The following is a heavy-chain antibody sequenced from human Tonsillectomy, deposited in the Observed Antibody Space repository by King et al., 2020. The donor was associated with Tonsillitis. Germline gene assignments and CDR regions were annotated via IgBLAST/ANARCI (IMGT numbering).Heavy chain of an antibody. CDR2: IYTSGST. CDR1: GGSISSGSYY. D-gene: IGHD4-17*01. V-gene: IGHV4-61*02. CDR3: ARDNLYGEDAFDI. J-gene: IGHJ3*02. Sequence: VQLQESGPGLVKPSQTLSLTCTVSGGSISSGSYYWSWIRQPAGKGLEWIGRIYTSGSTNYNPSLKSRVTISVDTSKNQFSLKLSSVTAADPAVYYCARDNLYGEDAFDIWGQGTMVTVSS.